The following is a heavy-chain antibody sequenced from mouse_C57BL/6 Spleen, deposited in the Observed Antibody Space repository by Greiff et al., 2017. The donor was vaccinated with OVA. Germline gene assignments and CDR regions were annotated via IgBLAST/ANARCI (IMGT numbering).Heavy chain of an antibody. Sequence: QVQLQQPGAELVKPGASVKLSCKASGYTFTSYWMQWVKQRPGQGLEWIGEIDPSDSYTNYNQKFKGKATLTVDTSSSTASMQLSSLTSEDSAVYYCASKGYGSSSFAYWGKGTLVTVSA. D-gene: IGHD1-1*01. CDR1: GYTFTSYW. CDR3: ASKGYGSSSFAY. CDR2: IDPSDSYT. J-gene: IGHJ3*01. V-gene: IGHV1-50*01.